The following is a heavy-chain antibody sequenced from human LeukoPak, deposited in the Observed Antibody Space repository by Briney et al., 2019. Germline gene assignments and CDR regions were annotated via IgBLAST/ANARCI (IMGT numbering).Heavy chain of an antibody. V-gene: IGHV4-59*12. J-gene: IGHJ4*02. D-gene: IGHD3-22*01. Sequence: SETLSLTCTVSGGSISSYYWSWIRQPPGKGLEWIGYIYYSGSTNYNPSLKSRVTISVDTSKNQFFLKLSSVTAADTALYYCARVHDSGYYSVFDYWGQGTLVTVSS. CDR2: IYYSGST. CDR3: ARVHDSGYYSVFDY. CDR1: GGSISSYY.